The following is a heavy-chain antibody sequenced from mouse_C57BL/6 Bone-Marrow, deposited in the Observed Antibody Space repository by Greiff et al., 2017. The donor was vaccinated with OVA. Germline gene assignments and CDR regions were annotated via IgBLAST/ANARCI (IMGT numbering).Heavy chain of an antibody. J-gene: IGHJ4*01. V-gene: IGHV2-5*01. Sequence: VKLVESGPGLVQPSQSLSITCTVSGFSLTSYGVHWVRQSPGKGLEWLGVIWRGGSTDYNAAFMSRLSITKDNSKSQVFFKMNSLQADDTAIYYCAKRGITTVVSGAMDYWGQGTSVTVSS. CDR2: IWRGGST. CDR3: AKRGITTVVSGAMDY. D-gene: IGHD1-1*01. CDR1: GFSLTSYG.